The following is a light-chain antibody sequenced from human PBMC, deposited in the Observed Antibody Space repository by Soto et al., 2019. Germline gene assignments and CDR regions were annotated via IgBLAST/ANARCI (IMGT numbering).Light chain of an antibody. V-gene: IGLV1-40*01. CDR3: QSFDTSLGRSV. J-gene: IGLJ2*01. CDR2: GNN. Sequence: QSVLTQPPSVSGAPGQRGTIPCTGTSSNIGAGFDVHWYQHLPGTALKLLIYGNNHRPSGVPDRFSGSKSGTSASLAITGLQAEDEADYSCQSFDTSLGRSVFGGGTKLTVL. CDR1: SSNIGAGFD.